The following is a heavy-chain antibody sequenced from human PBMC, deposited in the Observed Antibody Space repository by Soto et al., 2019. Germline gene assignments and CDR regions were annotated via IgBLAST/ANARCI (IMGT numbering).Heavy chain of an antibody. Sequence: GESLRLSCAASGFTFSSYSMNWVRQAPGKGLEWVSSISSSSSYIYYADSVKGRFTISRDNAKNSLYLQMNSLRAEDTPVYYCARAVVVVAATPSGSAEYFQHWGQGTLVTVSS. D-gene: IGHD2-15*01. CDR1: GFTFSSYS. CDR2: ISSSSSYI. V-gene: IGHV3-21*01. CDR3: ARAVVVVAATPSGSAEYFQH. J-gene: IGHJ1*01.